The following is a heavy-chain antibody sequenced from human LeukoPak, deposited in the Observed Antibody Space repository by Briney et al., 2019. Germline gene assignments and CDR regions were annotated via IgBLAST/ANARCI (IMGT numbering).Heavy chain of an antibody. CDR1: VYTFTIYG. Sequence: GASVNVSFKASVYTFTIYGISWVRQAPGQGREGMGWISAYNGDTNYAQNLQGRLTMTTDTSTSTAYMELRRLRSDDTAVYYCAKDGTLGATASDYWGQGTLVTVSS. J-gene: IGHJ4*02. D-gene: IGHD1-26*01. CDR3: AKDGTLGATASDY. V-gene: IGHV1-18*01. CDR2: ISAYNGDT.